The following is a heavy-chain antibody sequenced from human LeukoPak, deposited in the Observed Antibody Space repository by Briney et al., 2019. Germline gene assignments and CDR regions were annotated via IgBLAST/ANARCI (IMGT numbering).Heavy chain of an antibody. Sequence: SGGSLRLSCAASGFTYTNYAMNWVRQAPEKGLEWVSVISGSGRSTYYADSVKGRFTISRDKSKNTLYLQMNSLRAEDTAIYYCAKSVVNSGTYIPFDYWGRGTLVTVSS. CDR3: AKSVVNSGTYIPFDY. CDR2: ISGSGRST. CDR1: GFTYTNYA. D-gene: IGHD1-26*01. V-gene: IGHV3-23*01. J-gene: IGHJ4*02.